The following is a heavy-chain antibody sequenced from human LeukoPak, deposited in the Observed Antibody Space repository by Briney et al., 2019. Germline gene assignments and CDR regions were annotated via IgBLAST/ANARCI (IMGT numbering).Heavy chain of an antibody. D-gene: IGHD5-12*01. Sequence: GGSLRLSCAASGFTFSSYAMSRVRQAPGKGLECVGRVKSRDVGRTTDYAAPVKGRFTISRDDSKNTVYLQMISLQTEDTAVYYCTTDFLQGYSGSWGQGTLVTVSS. CDR2: VKSRDVGRTT. CDR3: TTDFLQGYSGS. V-gene: IGHV3-15*01. CDR1: GFTFSSYA. J-gene: IGHJ5*02.